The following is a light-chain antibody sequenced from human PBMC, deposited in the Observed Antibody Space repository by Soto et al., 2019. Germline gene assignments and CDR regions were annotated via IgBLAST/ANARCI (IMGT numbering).Light chain of an antibody. V-gene: IGLV2-8*01. CDR3: SPCAGSNNPYV. CDR2: EVS. J-gene: IGLJ1*01. Sequence: QSALTQPPSASGSPGQSVTISCTGTSSDVGGCKFVSWYQQHPGKAPKLMIYEVSKRPSGVPDRFSGSKSGNTASLTVSGLQVEDEAEYYCSPCAGSNNPYVFGTGTKLTVL. CDR1: SSDVGGCKF.